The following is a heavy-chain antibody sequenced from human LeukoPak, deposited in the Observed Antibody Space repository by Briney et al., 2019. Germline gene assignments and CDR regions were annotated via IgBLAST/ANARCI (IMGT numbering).Heavy chain of an antibody. V-gene: IGHV3-30*18. CDR3: AKDPNVHYIVATMFDY. CDR1: GFTFSSYG. J-gene: IGHJ4*02. Sequence: GGSLRLSCAASGFTFSSYGMHWVRQAPGKGLEWVAVISYDGSNKYYADSVKGRFTISRDNSKNALYLQMNSLRAEDTAVYYCAKDPNVHYIVATMFDYWGQGTLVTVSS. D-gene: IGHD5-12*01. CDR2: ISYDGSNK.